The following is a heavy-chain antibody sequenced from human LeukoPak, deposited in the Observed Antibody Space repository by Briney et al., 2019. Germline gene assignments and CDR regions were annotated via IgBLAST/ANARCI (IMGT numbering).Heavy chain of an antibody. D-gene: IGHD6-19*01. CDR2: IDWDDDK. J-gene: IGHJ4*02. CDR1: GFSLSTSGMR. V-gene: IGHV2-70*04. CDR3: ARISYSSGWYYFDY. Sequence: SGPALVKPTQTLTLTCTFSGFSLSTSGMRVSWIRQPPGKALEWLARIDWDDDKFYITSLKTRLTISKDTSKNQVVLTMTNMDPVDTATYYCARISYSSGWYYFDYWGQGTLVTVSS.